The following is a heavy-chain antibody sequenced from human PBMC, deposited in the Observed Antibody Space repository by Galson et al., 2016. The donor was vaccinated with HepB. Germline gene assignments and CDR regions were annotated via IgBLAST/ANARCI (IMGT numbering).Heavy chain of an antibody. V-gene: IGHV4-30-2*01. D-gene: IGHD1-20*01. CDR2: IHHSGNT. CDR1: GGSISSGGYS. Sequence: TLSLTCAVSGGSISSGGYSWSWIRQPPGKGLEWIGYIHHSGNTNYTPSLKRRVTLSVDRSKNQFSLRLTSVTAADTAMYLCARALTGVFPWFDLWGQGTLVTVSS. CDR3: ARALTGVFPWFDL. J-gene: IGHJ5*02.